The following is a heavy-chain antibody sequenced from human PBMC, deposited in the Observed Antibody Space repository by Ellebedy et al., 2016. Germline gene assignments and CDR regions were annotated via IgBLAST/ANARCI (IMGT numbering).Heavy chain of an antibody. Sequence: SETLSLXXTVSGGSISSSGHSWTWIRQHPGKGLEWIGYIYYSGNTYYNPSLRSRVTISVDTSKNQFSLKLSSVTAADTAVYYCARGRFWAFEIWGQGTVVTVSS. D-gene: IGHD3-3*01. CDR2: IYYSGNT. J-gene: IGHJ3*02. V-gene: IGHV4-31*03. CDR3: ARGRFWAFEI. CDR1: GGSISSSGHS.